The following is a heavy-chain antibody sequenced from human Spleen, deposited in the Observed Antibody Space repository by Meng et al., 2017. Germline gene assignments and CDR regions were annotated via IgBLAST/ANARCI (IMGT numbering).Heavy chain of an antibody. V-gene: IGHV3-33*08. CDR3: ARERASDDAFDI. CDR2: IWYDGSDK. CDR1: GFTFSSYR. Sequence: QVDLVGSGGGVVQPGRSLGISCAASGFTFSSYRMHWVRQAPGKGLEWVAVIWYDGSDKYYADSVKGRFTISRDNSKNTLYLQMNSLRTEDTAVYFCARERASDDAFDIWGQGTMVTVSS. J-gene: IGHJ3*02.